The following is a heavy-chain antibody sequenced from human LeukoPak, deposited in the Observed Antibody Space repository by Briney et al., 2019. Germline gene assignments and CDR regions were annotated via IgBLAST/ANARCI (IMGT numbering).Heavy chain of an antibody. CDR3: ARSTRTKNAYITGTSPLRDTGFDY. CDR1: GYSISSGYY. J-gene: IGHJ4*02. V-gene: IGHV4-38-2*02. D-gene: IGHD1-7*01. Sequence: PSETLSLTCTVSGYSISSGYYWGWIRQPPGKGLEWIGEIYHSGSTNYNPSLKSRVTISVDKSKNQFSLKLSSVTAADTAVYYCARSTRTKNAYITGTSPLRDTGFDYWGQGTLVTVSS. CDR2: IYHSGST.